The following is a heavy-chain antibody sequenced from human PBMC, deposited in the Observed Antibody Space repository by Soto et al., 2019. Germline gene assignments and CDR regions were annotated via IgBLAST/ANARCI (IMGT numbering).Heavy chain of an antibody. CDR3: SRDGLNIYNYYGMDV. Sequence: GGSLRLSCAASGFTFSSYSMNWVRQAPGKGLEWVSYISSSSSTIYYADSVKGRFTISRDNAKNSLYLQMNSLRDGDTAVYYCSRDGLNIYNYYGMDVWGQGTTVTVSS. J-gene: IGHJ6*02. V-gene: IGHV3-48*02. CDR1: GFTFSSYS. CDR2: ISSSSSTI. D-gene: IGHD2-2*02.